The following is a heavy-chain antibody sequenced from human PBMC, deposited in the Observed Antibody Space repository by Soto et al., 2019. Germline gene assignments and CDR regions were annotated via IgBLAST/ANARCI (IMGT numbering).Heavy chain of an antibody. CDR1: GFTFSNAW. CDR3: TTDPPLLRFLELSYGMDX. J-gene: IGHJ6*02. V-gene: IGHV3-15*01. D-gene: IGHD3-3*01. CDR2: IKSKTDGGTT. Sequence: GGSLRLSCAASGFTFSNAWMSWVRQAPGKGLEWVGRIKSKTDGGTTDYAAPVKGRFTISRDDSKNTLYLQMNSLKTEDTAVYYCTTDPPLLRFLELSYGMDXWGQGTTVTVS.